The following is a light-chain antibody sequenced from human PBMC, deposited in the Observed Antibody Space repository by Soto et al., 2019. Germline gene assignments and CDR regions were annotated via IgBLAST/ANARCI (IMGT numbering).Light chain of an antibody. CDR3: QERGRWPRAT. CDR2: TAS. CDR1: QNVGLN. J-gene: IGKJ4*01. Sequence: EMVLTQSPATLSLSPGESATLSCRASQNVGLNFAWYQQKSGQPPRLLIHTASSMPTGIPARFSGSGSRTDFTLTIRSLEPEDIAVYYCQERGRWPRATFGGGTKVEMK. V-gene: IGKV3-11*01.